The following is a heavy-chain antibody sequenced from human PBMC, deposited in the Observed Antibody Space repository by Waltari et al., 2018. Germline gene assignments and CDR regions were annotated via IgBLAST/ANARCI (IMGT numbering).Heavy chain of an antibody. CDR1: GGSISSGSYY. J-gene: IGHJ3*02. CDR3: ARDPPQLADAFDI. Sequence: QVQLQESGPGLVKPSETLSLTCSVSGGSISSGSYYWTWIRQPAGKGLEWIGRIYTSGSTNYTPSLRRRLTISVDTSNNQFSLKLSSVTAADTAVYYCARDPPQLADAFDIWGQGTMVTVSS. CDR2: IYTSGST. D-gene: IGHD3-10*01. V-gene: IGHV4-61*02.